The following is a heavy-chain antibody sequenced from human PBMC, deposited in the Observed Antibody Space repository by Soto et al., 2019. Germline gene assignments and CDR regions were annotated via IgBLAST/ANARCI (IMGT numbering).Heavy chain of an antibody. D-gene: IGHD2-15*01. CDR2: IWYDGSNK. V-gene: IGHV3-33*01. CDR3: AREGYCSGGSCYSVPVFDY. J-gene: IGHJ4*02. Sequence: QVQLVESGGGVVQPGRSLRLSCAASGFTFSSYGMHWVRQAPGKGLEWVAVIWYDGSNKYYADSVKGRFTISRDNDKNTLYLQMNCLRAEDPAVYYCAREGYCSGGSCYSVPVFDYWGQGTLVTVSS. CDR1: GFTFSSYG.